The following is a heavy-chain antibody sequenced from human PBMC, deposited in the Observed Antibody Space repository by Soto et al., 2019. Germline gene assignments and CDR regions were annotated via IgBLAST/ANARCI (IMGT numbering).Heavy chain of an antibody. CDR1: GFSFSYYY. D-gene: IGHD1-26*01. CDR3: ANLAKNYYHYMDV. V-gene: IGHV3-11*01. CDR2: ISTSGSST. Sequence: TGGSLILSCAASGFSFSYYYRSWIRQAPGKGLEWVSLISTSGSSTDYADSVKGRFTISRDNAKNSLSLQMNSLRAEDTAVYYCANLAKNYYHYMDVWGKGTTVTVSS. J-gene: IGHJ6*03.